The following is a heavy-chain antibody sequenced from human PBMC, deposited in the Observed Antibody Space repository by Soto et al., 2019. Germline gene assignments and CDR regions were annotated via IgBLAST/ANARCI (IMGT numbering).Heavy chain of an antibody. V-gene: IGHV3-33*01. D-gene: IGHD1-26*01. CDR2: IWYDGSNK. J-gene: IGHJ3*02. Sequence: GGSLRLSCAASGFTFSSYGMHWVRQVPGKGLEWVALIWYDGSNKNYADSVKGRFTISRDNSKNTLNLQMNSLRAEDTAVYYCARGSGSYNLDIWGQGTLVTVSS. CDR1: GFTFSSYG. CDR3: ARGSGSYNLDI.